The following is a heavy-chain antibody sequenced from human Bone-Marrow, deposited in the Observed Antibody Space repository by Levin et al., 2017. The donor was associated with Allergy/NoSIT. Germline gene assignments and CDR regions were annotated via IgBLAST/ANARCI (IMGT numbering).Heavy chain of an antibody. D-gene: IGHD3-10*01. CDR2: INHSGST. CDR3: ARGILRITMVRGVITRGGSWFDP. J-gene: IGHJ5*02. CDR1: GGSFSGYY. V-gene: IGHV4-34*01. Sequence: PSETLSLTCAVYGGSFSGYYWSWIRQPPGKGLEWIGEINHSGSTNYNPSLKSRVTISVDTSKNQFSLKLSSVTAADTAVYYCARGILRITMVRGVITRGGSWFDPWGQGTLVTVSS.